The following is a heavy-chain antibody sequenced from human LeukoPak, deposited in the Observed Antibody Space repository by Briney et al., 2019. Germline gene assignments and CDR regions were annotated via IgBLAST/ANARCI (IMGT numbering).Heavy chain of an antibody. CDR1: GFTFSSYG. CDR3: ARSSGTESGWWYWFDP. D-gene: IGHD6-19*01. Sequence: PGGSLRLSCAASGFTFSSYGMSWVRQAPGKGLEWVSVIYSGGSTYYADSVKGRFTISRDNSKNTLYLQMNSLRAEDTAVYYCARSSGTESGWWYWFDPWGQGTLVTVSS. V-gene: IGHV3-53*01. J-gene: IGHJ5*02. CDR2: IYSGGST.